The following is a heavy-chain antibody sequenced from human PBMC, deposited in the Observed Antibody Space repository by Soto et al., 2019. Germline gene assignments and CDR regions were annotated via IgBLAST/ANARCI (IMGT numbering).Heavy chain of an antibody. V-gene: IGHV3-23*01. CDR3: AKVVAGTPPPYYFDY. CDR1: GFTFSSYA. CDR2: ISGSGGSL. D-gene: IGHD6-19*01. Sequence: GGSLRLSCAASGFTFSSYALTWVRQAPGKGLEWVSAISGSGGSLYYTDSVKGRFTISRDNFKNTLHLQMTSLRADDTAVYYCAKVVAGTPPPYYFDYWGQGTQVTVSS. J-gene: IGHJ4*02.